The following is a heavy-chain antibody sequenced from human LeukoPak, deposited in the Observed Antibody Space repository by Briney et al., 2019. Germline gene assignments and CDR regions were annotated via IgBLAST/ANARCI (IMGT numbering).Heavy chain of an antibody. J-gene: IGHJ4*02. CDR1: GFTFTDHS. V-gene: IGHV3-48*01. CDR3: TRGGVDY. D-gene: IGHD3-10*01. Sequence: GGSLRLSCAASGFTFTDHSMIWVRQAPGKGLEWLSYITRTSHTIYYADSVKGRFTISRDNARNSLYLQMNSLRAEDTAVYFCTRGGVDYWGQGTLVTVSS. CDR2: ITRTSHTI.